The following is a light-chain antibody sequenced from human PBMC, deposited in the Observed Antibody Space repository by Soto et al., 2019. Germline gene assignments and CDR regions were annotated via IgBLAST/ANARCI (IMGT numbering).Light chain of an antibody. V-gene: IGKV3-11*01. Sequence: IVWTQTPRTSSLYPGGRVPLSRRASQYVNIYLAWYQQKPGQAPRLLIYDASNRATGVPARFSGSGSGTDFTLTISSLEAEDFAVYYCQQRANWPLTFGGGTKVDIK. CDR2: DAS. J-gene: IGKJ4*01. CDR3: QQRANWPLT. CDR1: QYVNIY.